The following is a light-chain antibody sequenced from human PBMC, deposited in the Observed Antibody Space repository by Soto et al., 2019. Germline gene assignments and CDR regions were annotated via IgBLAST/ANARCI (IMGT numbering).Light chain of an antibody. CDR2: ANN. Sequence: QAVVTQPPSVSGAPGQRVTISCTGSSSNIGAGYDVHWYQQLPGTAPKLIIYANNNRPSGVPDRFSGSKSATSASLAITGLQAEDEADYYCQSYDSSLSGVVFGGGTKLTLL. J-gene: IGLJ2*01. CDR1: SSNIGAGYD. V-gene: IGLV1-40*01. CDR3: QSYDSSLSGVV.